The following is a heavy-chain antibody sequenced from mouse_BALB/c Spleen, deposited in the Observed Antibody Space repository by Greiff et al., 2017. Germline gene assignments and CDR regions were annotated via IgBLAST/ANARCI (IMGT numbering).Heavy chain of an antibody. Sequence: EVQRVESGGGLVQPGGSLTLSCAASGFTFSSYTMSWVRQTPEKRLEWVAYISNGGGSTYYPDTVKGRFTISRDNAKNTLYLQMSSLKSEDTAMYYCARHGNYGNYFDYWGQGTTLTVSS. D-gene: IGHD2-1*01. J-gene: IGHJ2*01. V-gene: IGHV5-12-2*01. CDR3: ARHGNYGNYFDY. CDR2: ISNGGGST. CDR1: GFTFSSYT.